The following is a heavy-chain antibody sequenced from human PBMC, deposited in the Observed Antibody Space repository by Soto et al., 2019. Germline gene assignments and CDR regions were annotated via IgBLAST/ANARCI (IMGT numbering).Heavy chain of an antibody. CDR2: INPNSGGT. D-gene: IGHD3-10*01. Sequence: EASVKVSCKASGYTFTGYYMHWVRQAPGQGLEWMGWINPNSGGTNYAQKFQGWVTMTRDTSISTAYMELSRLRSDDTAVYYCARDSYYYGSGSYSWFDPWGQGTLVTVSS. V-gene: IGHV1-2*04. CDR1: GYTFTGYY. J-gene: IGHJ5*02. CDR3: ARDSYYYGSGSYSWFDP.